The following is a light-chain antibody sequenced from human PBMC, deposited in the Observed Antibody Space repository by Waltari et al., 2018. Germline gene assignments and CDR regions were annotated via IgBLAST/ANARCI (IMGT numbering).Light chain of an antibody. Sequence: DIQLTQSPSSLAASVGDRVTLTYRASQDIGGYLNWYQQQPGKAPKLLIYKTSILNTGVPSRFSGGASRTDYTLTITNLQPEDIATYYCQYYDNLPIFSFGPGTKVEIK. V-gene: IGKV1-33*01. CDR3: QYYDNLPIFS. CDR2: KTS. J-gene: IGKJ2*01. CDR1: QDIGGY.